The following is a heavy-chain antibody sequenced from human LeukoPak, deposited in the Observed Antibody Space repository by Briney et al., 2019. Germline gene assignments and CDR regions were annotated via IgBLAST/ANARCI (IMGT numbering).Heavy chain of an antibody. CDR2: IKEDGSEK. J-gene: IGHJ4*02. CDR1: GFTFRRYW. D-gene: IGHD2-15*01. V-gene: IGHV3-7*03. CDR3: ARDDIATYDY. Sequence: GGSLRLSCAVSGFTFRRYWMSWVRQAPGKGLEWLANIKEDGSEKYYVDSVKGRFTISRDTAKNTLYLQMGSLRAEDTGVYYCARDDIATYDYWGQGTLVTVSS.